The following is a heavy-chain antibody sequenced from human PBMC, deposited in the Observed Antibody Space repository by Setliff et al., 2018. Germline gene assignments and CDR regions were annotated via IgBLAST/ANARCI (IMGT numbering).Heavy chain of an antibody. D-gene: IGHD3-3*01. CDR3: ARMSGFQYIDV. CDR1: GGSVSDSTYY. V-gene: IGHV4-39*01. J-gene: IGHJ6*03. Sequence: SETLSLTCTVSGGSVSDSTYYWGWVRQPPGKGLEWIGSIYYSGSTYYNPSLRSRVTISVDTSKNQFSLNVNSVTAEDTAVYYCARMSGFQYIDVWDKGTTVTVSS. CDR2: IYYSGST.